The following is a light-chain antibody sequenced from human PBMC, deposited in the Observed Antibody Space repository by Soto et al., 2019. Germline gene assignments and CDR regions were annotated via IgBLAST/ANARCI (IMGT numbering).Light chain of an antibody. CDR3: QQYLDPLHT. Sequence: DIVMTQSPDSLAVSLGERATINCKSSQSLFKSSNNKNYLAWYQQKPGQPPELLMYWASTRESGVPDRFSGRGSGTDFTLTISSLRADDVAVYHCQQYLDPLHTFGGGTKVDIK. CDR2: WAS. J-gene: IGKJ4*01. CDR1: QSLFKSSNNKNY. V-gene: IGKV4-1*01.